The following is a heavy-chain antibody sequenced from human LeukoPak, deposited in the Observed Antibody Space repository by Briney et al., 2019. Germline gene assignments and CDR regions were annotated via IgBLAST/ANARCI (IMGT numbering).Heavy chain of an antibody. Sequence: SETLSLTCTVSGGSISSSSYYWGWIRQPPGKGLEWIGSIYYSGSTYYNPSLKSRVTISVDTSKNQFSLKLSSVTAADTAVYYCARTIKRITIFGVARALPPPFDYWGQGTLVTVSS. CDR3: ARTIKRITIFGVARALPPPFDY. J-gene: IGHJ4*02. CDR1: GGSISSSSYY. CDR2: IYYSGST. D-gene: IGHD3-3*01. V-gene: IGHV4-39*01.